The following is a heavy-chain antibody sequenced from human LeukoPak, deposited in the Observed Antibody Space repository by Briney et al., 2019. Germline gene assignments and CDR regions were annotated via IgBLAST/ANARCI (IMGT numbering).Heavy chain of an antibody. D-gene: IGHD6-19*01. CDR3: ARGHPSATGYSSGWYFHY. Sequence: ASVKVSCKASGYTFTSYYIHWVRQVPGQGLEWMGIINPSADSTNYAQKFQGRVTMIRDMSTSTVYMDLSSLTSEDTAVYYCARGHPSATGYSSGWYFHYWGQGTLVTVSS. CDR1: GYTFTSYY. V-gene: IGHV1-46*01. CDR2: INPSADST. J-gene: IGHJ4*02.